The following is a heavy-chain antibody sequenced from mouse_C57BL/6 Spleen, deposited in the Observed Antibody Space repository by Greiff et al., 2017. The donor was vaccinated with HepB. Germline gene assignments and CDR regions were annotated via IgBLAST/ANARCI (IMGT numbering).Heavy chain of an antibody. CDR3: ASYGYYAMDY. V-gene: IGHV2-2*01. CDR1: GFSLTSYG. D-gene: IGHD1-1*02. Sequence: VKVVESGPGLVQPSQSLSITCTVSGFSLTSYGVHWVRQSPGKGLEWLGVIWSGGSTDYNAAFISRLSISKDNSKSQVFFKMNSLQADDTAIYYCASYGYYAMDYWGQGTSVTVSS. CDR2: IWSGGST. J-gene: IGHJ4*01.